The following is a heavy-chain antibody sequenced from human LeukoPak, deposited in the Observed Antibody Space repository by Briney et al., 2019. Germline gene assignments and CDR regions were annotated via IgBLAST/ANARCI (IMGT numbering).Heavy chain of an antibody. V-gene: IGHV3-21*01. CDR1: GFTFSSYS. Sequence: GGSLRLSCAASGFTFSSYSMNWVRQAPGKGLEWVSSISSSSSYIYYADSVKGRFTISRDNAKNSLYLQMNSLRAEDTAVYYCARDSEAYSGSYLPDYWGQGTLVTVSS. CDR2: ISSSSSYI. J-gene: IGHJ4*02. D-gene: IGHD1-26*01. CDR3: ARDSEAYSGSYLPDY.